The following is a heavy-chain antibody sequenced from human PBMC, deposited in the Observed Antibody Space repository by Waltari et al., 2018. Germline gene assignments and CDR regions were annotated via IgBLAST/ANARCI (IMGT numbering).Heavy chain of an antibody. V-gene: IGHV3-30*18. J-gene: IGHJ4*02. Sequence: QVQLVESGGGVVQPGRSLRLSCAASGFTFSSYGMHWVRQAPGKGLEWVAVISYDGSNKYYADSVKGRFTISRDNSKNTLYLQMNSLRAEDTAVYYCAKELLPLYQLPRWDFDYWGQGTLVTVSS. D-gene: IGHD2-2*01. CDR2: ISYDGSNK. CDR3: AKELLPLYQLPRWDFDY. CDR1: GFTFSSYG.